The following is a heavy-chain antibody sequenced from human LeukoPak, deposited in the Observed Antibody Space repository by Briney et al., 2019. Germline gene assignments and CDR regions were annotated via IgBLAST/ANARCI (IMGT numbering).Heavy chain of an antibody. D-gene: IGHD2-2*01. CDR2: IYPGDSDT. CDR3: ASLNYCSSTSCYGGCFDY. CDR1: GHSFTSHW. J-gene: IGHJ4*02. V-gene: IGHV5-51*01. Sequence: GESVKISCKGSGHSFTSHWIGWVRQMPGKGLEWMGIIYPGDSDTRYSPSFQGQVTISADKSISTAYLQWSSLKASDTAMYYCASLNYCSSTSCYGGCFDYWGQGTLVTVSS.